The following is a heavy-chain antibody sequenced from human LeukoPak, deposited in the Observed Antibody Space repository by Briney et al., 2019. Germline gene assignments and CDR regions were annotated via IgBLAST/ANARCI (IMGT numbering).Heavy chain of an antibody. CDR3: ARPIAAAGPGAFDI. J-gene: IGHJ3*02. CDR1: GGSISSSSYY. D-gene: IGHD6-13*01. V-gene: IGHV4-39*01. CDR2: IYYSGST. Sequence: SETLSLTCTVSGGSISSSSYYWGWIRQPPGKGLEWIGSIYYSGSTYYNPSLKSRVTISVDTSKNQFSLKLSSVTAADTAVYYCARPIAAAGPGAFDIWGQGTMVTVSS.